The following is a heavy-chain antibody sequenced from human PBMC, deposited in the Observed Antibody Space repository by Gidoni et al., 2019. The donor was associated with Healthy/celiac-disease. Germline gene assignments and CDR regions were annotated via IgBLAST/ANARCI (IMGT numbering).Heavy chain of an antibody. Sequence: QVQLVESGGGVVQPGRSLRLSCAASGFTFSSYGMHWVRPAPGKGLEWVAVIWYDGSNKYYADSVKGRFTISRDNSKNTLYLQMNSLRAEDTAVYYCARADYYGSGSYYNGGRDYYGMDVWGQGTTVTVSS. D-gene: IGHD3-10*01. CDR3: ARADYYGSGSYYNGGRDYYGMDV. CDR2: IWYDGSNK. V-gene: IGHV3-33*01. CDR1: GFTFSSYG. J-gene: IGHJ6*02.